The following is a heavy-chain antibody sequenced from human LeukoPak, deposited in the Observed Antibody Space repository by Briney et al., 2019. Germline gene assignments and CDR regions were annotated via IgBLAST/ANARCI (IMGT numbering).Heavy chain of an antibody. CDR1: GGSISKSSYY. CDR2: IYYSGST. V-gene: IGHV4-39*02. D-gene: IGHD5-18*01. CDR3: ARVHRGYSYGRLDH. Sequence: SETLSLTCTVSGGSISKSSYYWGWIRQPPGKGLEWIGSIYYSGSTYYNPSLESRVTISVDTSENHFSLKVRSVTAADTAVYYCARVHRGYSYGRLDHWGQGTLVTVSS. J-gene: IGHJ4*02.